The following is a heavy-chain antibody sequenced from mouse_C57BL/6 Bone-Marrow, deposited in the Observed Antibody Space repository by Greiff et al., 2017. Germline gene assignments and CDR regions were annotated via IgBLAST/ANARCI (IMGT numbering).Heavy chain of an antibody. CDR1: GYTFTSYW. CDR3: ARLVRYYFDY. J-gene: IGHJ2*01. CDR2: IDPSDSYT. V-gene: IGHV1-69*01. D-gene: IGHD2-1*01. Sequence: VKLMESGAELVMPGASVKLSCKASGYTFTSYWMHWVKQRPGQGLEWIGEIDPSDSYTNYNQKFKGKSTLTVDKSSSTAYMQLSSLTSEDSAVYYCARLVRYYFDYWGQGTTLTVSS.